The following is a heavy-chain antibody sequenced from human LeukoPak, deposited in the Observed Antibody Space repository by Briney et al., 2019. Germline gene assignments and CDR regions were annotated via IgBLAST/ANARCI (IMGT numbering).Heavy chain of an antibody. D-gene: IGHD3-16*02. Sequence: GGSLRLSCAASGFTVSSNYMSWVRQAPGKGLEWVSVIYSGGSTYYADSVEGRFTISRENSKNTLYLQMNSLRAEDTAVYYCARDTPTELRLGELSLYLGAFDIWGQGTMVTVSS. V-gene: IGHV3-53*01. CDR1: GFTVSSNY. CDR3: ARDTPTELRLGELSLYLGAFDI. CDR2: IYSGGST. J-gene: IGHJ3*02.